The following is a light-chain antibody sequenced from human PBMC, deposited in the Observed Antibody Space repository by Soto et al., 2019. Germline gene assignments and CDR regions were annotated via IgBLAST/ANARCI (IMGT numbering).Light chain of an antibody. V-gene: IGLV2-14*01. CDR3: SSYTSSNTLVV. CDR2: EVS. J-gene: IGLJ2*01. Sequence: QSVLTQPASVSGSPGQSITISCTGTSSDVGGYNYVSWYQQHPGKAPKLMIYEVSNRPSGISNRFSGSKSDNTASLTISGLQDEDEVDYYCSSYTSSNTLVVFGGGTKLTVL. CDR1: SSDVGGYNY.